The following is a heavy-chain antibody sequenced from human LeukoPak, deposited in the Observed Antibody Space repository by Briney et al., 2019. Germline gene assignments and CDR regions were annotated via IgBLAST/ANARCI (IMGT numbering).Heavy chain of an antibody. CDR1: GFTFSSYW. CDR3: ARSNQADDY. CDR2: INPGGSSI. J-gene: IGHJ4*02. V-gene: IGHV3-74*01. D-gene: IGHD1-14*01. Sequence: GGSLRLSCAASGFTFSSYWMHWVRQVPGKGLVWVARINPGGSSITYADSVKGRFTISRDNAKNTLYLQMDSLRAEDAGVYYCARSNQADDYWGQGTLVTVSS.